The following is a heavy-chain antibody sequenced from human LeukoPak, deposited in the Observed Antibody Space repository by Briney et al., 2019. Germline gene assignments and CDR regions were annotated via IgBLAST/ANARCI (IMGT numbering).Heavy chain of an antibody. Sequence: PSETLSLTCTVSGGSISSTSYYWGWIRQPPGKGLEWIGSIYYSGSTYYNPSLKSRVTISLDTSKNQFSLKLSSVTAADTAVYYCAREWRRAVAGNWFDPWGQGTLVTVSS. CDR1: GGSISSTSYY. CDR3: AREWRRAVAGNWFDP. CDR2: IYYSGST. V-gene: IGHV4-39*07. J-gene: IGHJ5*02. D-gene: IGHD6-19*01.